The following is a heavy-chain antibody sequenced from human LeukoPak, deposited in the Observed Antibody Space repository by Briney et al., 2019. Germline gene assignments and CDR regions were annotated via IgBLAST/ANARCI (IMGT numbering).Heavy chain of an antibody. CDR3: ARSHSSGWYYFDY. CDR1: GGTFSSYA. D-gene: IGHD6-19*01. Sequence: GASVKVSCKASGGTFSSYAISWVRQAPGQGLEWMGGITPIFGTANYAQKFQGRVTITADESTSTAYMELSSLRSEDTAVYYCARSHSSGWYYFDYWGQGTLVTVSS. V-gene: IGHV1-69*13. J-gene: IGHJ4*02. CDR2: ITPIFGTA.